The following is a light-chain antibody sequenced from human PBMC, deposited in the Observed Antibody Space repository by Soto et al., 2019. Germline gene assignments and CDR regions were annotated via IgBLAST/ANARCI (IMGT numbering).Light chain of an antibody. V-gene: IGKV3-20*01. CDR3: QQYGSSL. Sequence: EIVLTQSPGTLSLSPGERATLSCRASQSVSSSYLAWYQQKPGQAPRLLIYGASSRATGIPDRFSGSGSGTDFTLTISRLEPEDFAVYYCQQYGSSLFGPGTMWISN. CDR2: GAS. J-gene: IGKJ3*01. CDR1: QSVSSSY.